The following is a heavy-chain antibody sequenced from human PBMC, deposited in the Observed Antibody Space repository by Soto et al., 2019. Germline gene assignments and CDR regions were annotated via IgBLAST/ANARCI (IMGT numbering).Heavy chain of an antibody. Sequence: SETLSLTCTVSGGSISSGGYYWNWIRQHPGKGLEWIGYIYYIGSTYYNPSLKSRVTISLDTSKNQFSLRLSSVTAADTAVYYCARSVLPWGQETLVTVSS. J-gene: IGHJ4*02. V-gene: IGHV4-31*03. CDR3: ARSVLP. CDR2: IYYIGST. CDR1: GGSISSGGYY.